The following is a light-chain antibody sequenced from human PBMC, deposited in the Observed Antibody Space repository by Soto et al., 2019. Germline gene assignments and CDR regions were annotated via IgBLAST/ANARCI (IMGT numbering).Light chain of an antibody. CDR3: CSYAGSYTHYV. CDR1: RSDVGGYNY. Sequence: QSSLTQPRSVSGSSGQSVTISCTGTRSDVGGYNYVSWYQQYPGKAPKVMIYAVTKRPSGVPDRISGSKSGNTASLTISGLQAEDEADYYCCSYAGSYTHYVFGTGTKVTVL. CDR2: AVT. J-gene: IGLJ1*01. V-gene: IGLV2-11*01.